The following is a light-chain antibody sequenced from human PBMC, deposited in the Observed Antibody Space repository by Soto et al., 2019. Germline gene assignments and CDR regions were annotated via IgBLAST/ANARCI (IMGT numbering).Light chain of an antibody. CDR1: QSVSSSY. CDR2: GAS. CDR3: QQYGSSPGT. V-gene: IGKV3-20*01. Sequence: EIVLTQSPVTLSLSSGERATLSCRASQSVSSSYLAWYQQKPGQAPRLLIYGASSRATGIPDRFSGSGSGTDFILTISRLESEDFAMYYCQQYGSSPGTFGQGTK. J-gene: IGKJ1*01.